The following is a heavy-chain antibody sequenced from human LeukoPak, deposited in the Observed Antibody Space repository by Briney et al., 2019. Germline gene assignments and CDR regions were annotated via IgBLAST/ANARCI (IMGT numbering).Heavy chain of an antibody. J-gene: IGHJ4*02. CDR1: GYTFTSYG. Sequence: ASVKVSCKASGYTFTSYGISWVRQAPGQGLEWMGWISAYNGNTNYAQKLQGRVTKTTDTSTSTAYMELRSLRSDDTAVYYCARASAQLERPDYWGQGTLVTVSS. CDR2: ISAYNGNT. CDR3: ARASAQLERPDY. D-gene: IGHD1-1*01. V-gene: IGHV1-18*01.